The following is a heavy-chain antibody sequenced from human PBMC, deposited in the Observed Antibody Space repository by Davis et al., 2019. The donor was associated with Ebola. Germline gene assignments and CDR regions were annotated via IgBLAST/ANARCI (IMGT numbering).Heavy chain of an antibody. V-gene: IGHV1-45*02. J-gene: IGHJ3*01. D-gene: IGHD3-22*01. Sequence: SVKVSCKASGYTFTYRYLLWVRQAPGQALEWMGWITPYNGNTNYAQKFQDRVSITRNGSLTVYMELSSLTSEDTAMYYCTRSPLDDFDTTFEVWGQGTMVTVSS. CDR2: ITPYNGNT. CDR1: GYTFTYRY. CDR3: TRSPLDDFDTTFEV.